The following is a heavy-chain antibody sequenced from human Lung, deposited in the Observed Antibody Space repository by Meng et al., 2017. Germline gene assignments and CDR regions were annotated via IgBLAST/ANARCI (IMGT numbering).Heavy chain of an antibody. Sequence: VHVAASAPGPCKPSGSRSLTRAGSSGSIRSSNWWSWFRQPPGKGLEWIGEIYHSGSTNYNPSLKSRVTISVDKSKNQFSLKLSSVTAVDTAVYYCARRGLWLDPQNFDYWGQGTLVTVSS. CDR1: SGSIRSSNW. V-gene: IGHV4-4*02. J-gene: IGHJ4*02. CDR3: ARRGLWLDPQNFDY. D-gene: IGHD6-19*01. CDR2: IYHSGST.